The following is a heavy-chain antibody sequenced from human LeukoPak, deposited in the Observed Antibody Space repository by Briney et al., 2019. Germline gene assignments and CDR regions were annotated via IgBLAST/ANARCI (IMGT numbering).Heavy chain of an antibody. CDR1: GGSFSGYY. J-gene: IGHJ6*03. V-gene: IGHV4-34*01. Sequence: SETLSLTCAVYGGSFSGYYWSWIRQPPGKGLEWIGEINHSGSTNYNPSLESRVTISVDTSKNQFSLKLSSVTAADTAVYYCARRSSAAYYYYYMDVWGKGTTVTVSS. D-gene: IGHD6-25*01. CDR2: INHSGST. CDR3: ARRSSAAYYYYYMDV.